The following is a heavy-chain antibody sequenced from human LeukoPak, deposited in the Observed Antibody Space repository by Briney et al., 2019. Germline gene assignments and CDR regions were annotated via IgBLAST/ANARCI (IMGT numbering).Heavy chain of an antibody. CDR1: GFTFSNHF. CDR3: VKDLTGTWSFDY. CDR2: IGPNGAST. J-gene: IGHJ4*02. V-gene: IGHV3-64D*06. D-gene: IGHD3-9*01. Sequence: GGPLRLSCSTSGFTFSNHFMHWVRQAPGKGLEYVSSIGPNGASTLYADSVKGRFTISRDNSKNALHLQLTSLRLEDTALYYCVKDLTGTWSFDYWGQGTLVTVSS.